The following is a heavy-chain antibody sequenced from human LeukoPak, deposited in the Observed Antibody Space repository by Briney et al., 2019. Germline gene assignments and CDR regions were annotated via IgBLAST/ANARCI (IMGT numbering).Heavy chain of an antibody. J-gene: IGHJ4*02. CDR1: GFTFSSNW. CDR2: INEDGSTT. Sequence: GGSLRLSCAASGFTFSSNWMHWVRQAPGKGLVWVSRINEDGSTTNYADSVKGRSTIFRDNAKNTLYLQMNSLRAEDTAVYYCAKVPSGRFFSTDYYFDYWGQGTLVTVSS. V-gene: IGHV3-74*01. D-gene: IGHD3-3*01. CDR3: AKVPSGRFFSTDYYFDY.